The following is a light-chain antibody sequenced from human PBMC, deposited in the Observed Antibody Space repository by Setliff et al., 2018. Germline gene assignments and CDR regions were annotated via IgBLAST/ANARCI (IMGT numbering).Light chain of an antibody. V-gene: IGLV2-14*03. CDR1: SSDVGGYDY. Sequence: SALTQPASVSGSPGQSISISCTGSSSDVGGYDYVSWYQQHPGKAPQLMISDVSHRPSGISYRFSGSKSGNTASLTISGLQAEDEADYYCSSYSSINSVLIFGGGTQLTVL. CDR3: SSYSSINSVLI. CDR2: DVS. J-gene: IGLJ2*01.